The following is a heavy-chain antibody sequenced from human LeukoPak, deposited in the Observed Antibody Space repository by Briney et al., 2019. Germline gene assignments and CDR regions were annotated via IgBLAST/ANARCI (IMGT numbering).Heavy chain of an antibody. Sequence: GGSLRLSCAASGFTFSNAWMSWVRQAPGKGLEWVGRIKSKTDGGTTDYAAPVKGRFTISRDDSENTLYLQMNSLKTEDTAVYYCTTDFPYYYYYYMDVWGKGTTVTVSS. CDR2: IKSKTDGGTT. V-gene: IGHV3-15*01. J-gene: IGHJ6*03. CDR3: TTDFPYYYYYYMDV. CDR1: GFTFSNAW.